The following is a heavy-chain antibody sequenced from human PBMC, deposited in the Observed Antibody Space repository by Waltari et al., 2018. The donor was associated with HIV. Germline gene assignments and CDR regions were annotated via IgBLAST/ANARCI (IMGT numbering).Heavy chain of an antibody. Sequence: QVQLVQSGAEVKKPGSSVKVSCKASGGTFSSYAISWARQAPGQGLEWMGGIIPIFGTANYAQKFQGRVTITADKSTSTAYMELSSLRSEDTAVYDCARERGIAVAAPGAFDIWGQGTMVTVSS. CDR2: IIPIFGTA. CDR1: GGTFSSYA. CDR3: ARERGIAVAAPGAFDI. V-gene: IGHV1-69*06. D-gene: IGHD6-19*01. J-gene: IGHJ3*02.